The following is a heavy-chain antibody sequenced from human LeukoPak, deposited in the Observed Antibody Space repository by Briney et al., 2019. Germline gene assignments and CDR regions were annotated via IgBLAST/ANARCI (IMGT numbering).Heavy chain of an antibody. J-gene: IGHJ4*02. CDR1: GYTFTSYY. Sequence: ASVKVSCKASGYTFTSYYMHWVRQAPGQGLECMGIINPSGGSTSYAQKFQGRVTVTRDMSTSTVYMELSRLRYDDTAVYYCARDMDTGPDLFDYWGQGTLVTVSS. V-gene: IGHV1-46*01. D-gene: IGHD5-18*01. CDR2: INPSGGST. CDR3: ARDMDTGPDLFDY.